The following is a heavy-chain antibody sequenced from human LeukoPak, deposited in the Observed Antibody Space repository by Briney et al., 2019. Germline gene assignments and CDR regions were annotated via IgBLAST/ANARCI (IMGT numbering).Heavy chain of an antibody. CDR3: TRESPTTYYFDY. D-gene: IGHD1-1*01. V-gene: IGHV1-46*01. J-gene: IGHJ4*02. Sequence: ASVKVSCKASGYAFTSYYIHWVRQAPGQGLEYMGIITPGGGATSCAQKFQARVTMTRDTPTDTVYMELSNLRPEDTAVYYCTRESPTTYYFDYWGQGTLVTVSS. CDR1: GYAFTSYY. CDR2: ITPGGGAT.